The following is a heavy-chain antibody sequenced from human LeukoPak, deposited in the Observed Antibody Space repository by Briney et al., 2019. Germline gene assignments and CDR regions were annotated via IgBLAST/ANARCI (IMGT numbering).Heavy chain of an antibody. Sequence: SETLSLTCTVSDDSISDYYRGWIRQPPGKGLEWIGYFYNSGRSNYNPSLKSRVTISVDTSKNQFSLKLSSVTAADTAVYYCATTDCTNGVCYAHDAFDIWGQGTMVTVSS. D-gene: IGHD2-8*01. J-gene: IGHJ3*02. CDR2: FYNSGRS. CDR3: ATTDCTNGVCYAHDAFDI. V-gene: IGHV4-59*01. CDR1: DDSISDYY.